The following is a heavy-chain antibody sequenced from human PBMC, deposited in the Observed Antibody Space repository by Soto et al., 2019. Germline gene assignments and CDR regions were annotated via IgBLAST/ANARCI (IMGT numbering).Heavy chain of an antibody. V-gene: IGHV3-23*01. J-gene: IGHJ4*02. CDR2: ISGSGGST. CDR1: GFTFSSYA. CDR3: AKIPKGYFDWDGYFDY. Sequence: GGSLRLSCAASGFTFSSYAMSWVRQAPGKGLEWVSAISGSGGSTYYADSVKGRFTISRDNSKNTLYLQMNSLRAEDTAVYYCAKIPKGYFDWDGYFDYWGQGTLVTVSS. D-gene: IGHD3-9*01.